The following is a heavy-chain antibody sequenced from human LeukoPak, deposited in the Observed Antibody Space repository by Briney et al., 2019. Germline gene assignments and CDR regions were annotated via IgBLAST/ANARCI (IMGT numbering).Heavy chain of an antibody. Sequence: GGSLRLSCAVSGITLSNYGMGWVRQAPGKGLEWVAGISDSGGSTNYADSVKGRFTISRDNPKNTLYLQMNSLRAEDTAVYFCAKRGVVIRVIIVGFHKEAYYFDSWGQGALVTVSS. D-gene: IGHD3-3*01. V-gene: IGHV3-23*01. CDR1: GITLSNYG. CDR2: ISDSGGST. CDR3: AKRGVVIRVIIVGFHKEAYYFDS. J-gene: IGHJ4*02.